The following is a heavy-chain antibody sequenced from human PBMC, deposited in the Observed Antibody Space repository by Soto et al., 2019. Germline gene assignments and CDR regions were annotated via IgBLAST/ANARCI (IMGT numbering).Heavy chain of an antibody. V-gene: IGHV4-34*01. CDR1: GGSFSGYY. D-gene: IGHD5-18*01. Sequence: SETLSLTCAVYGGSFSGYYWSWIRQPPGKGLEWIGEINHSGSTNYNPSLKSRVTISVDTSKNQFSLKLGSVTAADTAVYYCARGFGSTRPPGGGYSYGRRGYFDYWGQGTLVTVSS. J-gene: IGHJ4*02. CDR2: INHSGST. CDR3: ARGFGSTRPPGGGYSYGRRGYFDY.